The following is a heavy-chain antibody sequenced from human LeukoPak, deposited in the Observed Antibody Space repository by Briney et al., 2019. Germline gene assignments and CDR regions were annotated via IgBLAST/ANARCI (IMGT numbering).Heavy chain of an antibody. CDR1: GFSFSNYG. V-gene: IGHV3-33*06. J-gene: IGHJ6*03. D-gene: IGHD3-3*01. Sequence: GSSVTLSCAASGFSFSNYGMHWVRQAPGQGLEGVECICLCGCNTYYADSVKGRFTISRDNSKNTLYLQMNSLRAEDTAVYYCAKDGRYYDFWSGYYTDYYYYYMDVWGKGTTVTVSS. CDR3: AKDGRYYDFWSGYYTDYYYYYMDV. CDR2: ICLCGCNT.